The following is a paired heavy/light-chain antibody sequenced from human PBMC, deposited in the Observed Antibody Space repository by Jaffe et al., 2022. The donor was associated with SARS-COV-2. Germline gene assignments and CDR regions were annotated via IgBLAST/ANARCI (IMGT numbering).Light chain of an antibody. J-gene: IGLJ2*01. CDR3: SSYAGSNNLL. Sequence: QSALTQPPSASGSPGQSVTISCTGTSSDVGDYNYVSWYQQHPGKAPKLMIYEVTKRPSGVPDRFSGSKSGNTASLTVSGLQAEDEADYYCSSYAGSNNLLFGGGTKLTVL. CDR1: SSDVGDYNY. CDR2: EVT. V-gene: IGLV2-8*01.
Heavy chain of an antibody. J-gene: IGHJ6*03. V-gene: IGHV4-39*01. CDR2: IYYSGSA. CDR1: GGSISSSSYY. CDR3: ARHFSGWGLHYYYYMDV. D-gene: IGHD6-19*01. Sequence: QLQLQESGPGLVKPSETLSLTCTVSGGSISSSSYYWGWIRQPPGKGLEWIGSIYYSGSANYNPSLKSRVTISVDTSKNQFSLNLSSVTAADTAVYYCARHFSGWGLHYYYYMDVWGKGTTVTVSS.